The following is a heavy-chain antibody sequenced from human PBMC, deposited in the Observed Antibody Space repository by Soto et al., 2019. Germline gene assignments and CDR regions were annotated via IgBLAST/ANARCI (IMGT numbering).Heavy chain of an antibody. CDR1: GFLVNSAY. Sequence: EVQLVESGGGLIPPGGSLRLSCAASGFLVNSAYMTWVRQAPGKGLEWLSMINSDGSTLYAESVNVRFTISSDNSKNRRYLQMNSLRAEDTAMYFCARRGYRFAWGYWGQGTLVIVTS. CDR3: ARRGYRFAWGY. V-gene: IGHV3-53*01. J-gene: IGHJ4*02. CDR2: INSDGST. D-gene: IGHD5-18*01.